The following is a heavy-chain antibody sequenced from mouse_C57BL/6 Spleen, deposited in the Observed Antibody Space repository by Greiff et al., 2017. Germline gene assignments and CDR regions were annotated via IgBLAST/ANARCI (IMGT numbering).Heavy chain of an antibody. Sequence: QVQLQQPGAELVRPGTSVKLSCKASGYTFTSYWMHWVKQRPGQGLEWIGVIDPSDSYTNYNQKFKGKATLTVDTSSSTAYMQLSSLTSEDSAVYYCARSPFYYYGSKDYAMDYWGQGTSVTVSS. CDR1: GYTFTSYW. CDR3: ARSPFYYYGSKDYAMDY. D-gene: IGHD1-1*01. CDR2: IDPSDSYT. J-gene: IGHJ4*01. V-gene: IGHV1-59*01.